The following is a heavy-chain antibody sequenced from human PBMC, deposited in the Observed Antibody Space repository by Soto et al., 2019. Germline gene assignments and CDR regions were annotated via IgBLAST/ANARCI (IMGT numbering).Heavy chain of an antibody. Sequence: SLRLSCAASGFTFSTYWMTWVRQAPGKGLEWVANIKQDGSGTYYVESVKGRFTISRDNAKNSVNLQMNSLRAEDTAVYYCASSVVVDSTDGLDVWGQGTMVTVSS. CDR1: GFTFSTYW. J-gene: IGHJ3*01. CDR2: IKQDGSGT. D-gene: IGHD2-15*01. CDR3: ASSVVVDSTDGLDV. V-gene: IGHV3-7*03.